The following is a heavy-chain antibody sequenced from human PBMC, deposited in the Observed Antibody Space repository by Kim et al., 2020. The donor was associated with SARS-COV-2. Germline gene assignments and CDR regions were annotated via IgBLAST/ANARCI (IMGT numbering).Heavy chain of an antibody. Sequence: GGSLRLSCAASGFTFSSYGMHWVRQAPGKGLEWVAVISYDGSNKYYADSVKGRFTISRDNSKNTLYLQMNSLRAEDTAVYYCAKESVEMATIDYWGQGTL. V-gene: IGHV3-30*18. CDR2: ISYDGSNK. D-gene: IGHD5-12*01. J-gene: IGHJ4*02. CDR3: AKESVEMATIDY. CDR1: GFTFSSYG.